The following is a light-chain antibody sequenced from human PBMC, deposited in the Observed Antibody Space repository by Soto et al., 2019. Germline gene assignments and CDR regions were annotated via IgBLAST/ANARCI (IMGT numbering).Light chain of an antibody. CDR1: QSVSSY. CDR2: DAS. J-gene: IGKJ4*01. V-gene: IGKV3-11*01. CDR3: QQRSNWPST. Sequence: EIVVTQSPATLSLSPGERAALSCRASQSVSSYLAWYQQKPGLAPRLLIYDASKRAPGIPARFTGSGSGTDFTLTISSLEPEDFAVYFCQQRSNWPSTFGGGTKVEI.